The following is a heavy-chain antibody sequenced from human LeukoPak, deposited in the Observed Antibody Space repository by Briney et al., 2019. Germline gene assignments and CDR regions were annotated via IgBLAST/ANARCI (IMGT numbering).Heavy chain of an antibody. D-gene: IGHD2-15*01. J-gene: IGHJ4*02. V-gene: IGHV4-4*07. CDR1: GDSISRFY. Sequence: SETLSLTCTLSGDSISRFYWSWIRQPAGKGLEWIGRIYTSGRTNYNPSLKSRVSMSIDVPKNQFSLRLSSVTAADTAVYYCARGSGGADYWGQGTLVTVSS. CDR2: IYTSGRT. CDR3: ARGSGGADY.